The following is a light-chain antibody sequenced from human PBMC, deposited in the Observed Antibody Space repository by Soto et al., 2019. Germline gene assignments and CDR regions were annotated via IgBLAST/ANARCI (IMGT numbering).Light chain of an antibody. Sequence: EIVLTQSPGTLSLSPGERATLSCRASQSISSSYLAWYQQKPGQAPRLLVYGESSMATAIPDRFSGSGSGTDFTLTISSLEPEGFAVYYCQQYGSSLFTFGTETKVDIK. V-gene: IGKV3-20*01. CDR1: QSISSSY. J-gene: IGKJ3*01. CDR3: QQYGSSLFT. CDR2: GES.